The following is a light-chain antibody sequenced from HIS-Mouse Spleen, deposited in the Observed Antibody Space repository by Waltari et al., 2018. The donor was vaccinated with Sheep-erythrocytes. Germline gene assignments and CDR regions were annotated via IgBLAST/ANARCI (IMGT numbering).Light chain of an antibody. Sequence: QSALTQPPSASGSPVQSVTISCTGTSSDVGGYNYVSWYQQHPGKAPKLIIDEVSKRPSGVPDRSSGAKAGNTASLTVSGLQAEDEADYYCSSDAGSNNWVFGGGTKLTVL. V-gene: IGLV2-8*01. CDR3: SSDAGSNNWV. CDR1: SSDVGGYNY. CDR2: EVS. J-gene: IGLJ3*02.